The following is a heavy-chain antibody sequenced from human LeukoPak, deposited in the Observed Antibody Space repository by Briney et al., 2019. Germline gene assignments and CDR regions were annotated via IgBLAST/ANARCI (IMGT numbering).Heavy chain of an antibody. CDR3: AKGIKSHAYYYGSGSYFDY. J-gene: IGHJ4*02. D-gene: IGHD3-10*01. V-gene: IGHV3-23*01. CDR1: GFTFSSYS. Sequence: TGGSLRLSCAASGFTFSSYSMNWVRQAPGKGLEWVSAISGSGGSTYYADSVKGRFTISRDNSKNTLYLQMNSLRAEDTAVYYCAKGIKSHAYYYGSGSYFDYWGQGTLVTVSS. CDR2: ISGSGGST.